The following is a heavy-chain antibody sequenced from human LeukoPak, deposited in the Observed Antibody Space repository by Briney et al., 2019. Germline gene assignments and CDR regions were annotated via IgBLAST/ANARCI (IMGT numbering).Heavy chain of an antibody. Sequence: ASVKVSCKASGYTFTSYYMYWVRQAPGQGLEWMAMINPVDGNTRYAQKLQGSVTVTQDTSTSTVYMELNSLRSEDTRFYYCARSYDPSSPFDYWGKGALVTVSS. CDR3: ARSYDPSSPFDY. V-gene: IGHV1-46*03. D-gene: IGHD3-16*01. J-gene: IGHJ4*02. CDR2: INPVDGNT. CDR1: GYTFTSYY.